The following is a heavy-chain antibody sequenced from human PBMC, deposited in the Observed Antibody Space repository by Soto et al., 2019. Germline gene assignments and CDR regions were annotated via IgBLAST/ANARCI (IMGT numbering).Heavy chain of an antibody. J-gene: IGHJ4*02. CDR3: ARGNDYGDYYFDY. V-gene: IGHV4-59*01. D-gene: IGHD4-17*01. CDR2: IYYSGST. CDR1: SGSISFYY. Sequence: QVQLQESGPGLVKPSETLSLTCTVSSGSISFYYWSWIRQPPGKGLEWIGYIYYSGSTNYNPSLKSRATXSXAXTKNQFSLKLSSVTAADTAVYSCARGNDYGDYYFDYWGQGTLVTVSS.